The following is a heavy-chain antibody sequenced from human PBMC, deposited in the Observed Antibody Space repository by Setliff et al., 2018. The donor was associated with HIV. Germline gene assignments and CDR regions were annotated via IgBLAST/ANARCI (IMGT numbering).Heavy chain of an antibody. CDR3: AAQGVL. J-gene: IGHJ4*02. CDR1: GFILSEYT. CDR2: IYGGGGTT. V-gene: IGHV3-23*01. Sequence: GGSLRLSCAGSGFILSEYTISWVRQTPGKGLEWVSSIYGGGGTTFYADSVKGRFTISRDNSNNAVYLQMNSLRVEDTAVYFCAAQGVLWGQGTQVTVSS.